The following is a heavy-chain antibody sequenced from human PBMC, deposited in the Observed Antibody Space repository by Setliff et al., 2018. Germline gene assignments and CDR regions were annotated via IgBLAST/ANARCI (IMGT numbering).Heavy chain of an antibody. D-gene: IGHD1-26*01. V-gene: IGHV3-33*01. CDR1: GYTLTELS. CDR2: IWYDGSNK. J-gene: IGHJ6*03. CDR3: ARDRLLVGARYAMDV. Sequence: SCKVSGYTLTELSMHWVRQAPGKGLEWVAVIWYDGSNKYYADSVKGRFTISRDNSKNTLYLQMNSLRAEDTAVYYCARDRLLVGARYAMDVWGKGTTVTVSS.